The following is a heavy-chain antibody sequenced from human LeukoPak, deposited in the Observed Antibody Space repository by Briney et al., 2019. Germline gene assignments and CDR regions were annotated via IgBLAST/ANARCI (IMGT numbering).Heavy chain of an antibody. CDR1: GYTFTSYD. CDR2: MNPNSGNT. J-gene: IGHJ3*02. V-gene: IGHV1-8*01. Sequence: ASVKVSCKASGYTFTSYDINWVRQATGQGLEWMGWMNPNSGNTGYAQKFQGRVTMTRNTSISTAYMELSSLRSEDTAVYYCARARIQRDAFDIWGQGAMVTVSS. CDR3: ARARIQRDAFDI. D-gene: IGHD2-21*01.